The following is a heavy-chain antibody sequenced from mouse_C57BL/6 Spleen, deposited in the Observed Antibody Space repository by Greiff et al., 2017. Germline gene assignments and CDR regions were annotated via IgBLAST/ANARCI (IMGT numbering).Heavy chain of an antibody. V-gene: IGHV14-1*01. D-gene: IGHD2-1*01. CDR3: TTLYGNSYYFDY. J-gene: IGHJ2*01. CDR1: GFNIKDYY. Sequence: VQLQQSGAELVRPGASVKLSCTASGFNIKDYYMHWVKQRPEQGLEWIGRIDPEDGDTEYAPKFQGKATMTADTSSNTAYLQLSSLTSEDTAVYDCTTLYGNSYYFDYWGQGTTLTVSS. CDR2: IDPEDGDT.